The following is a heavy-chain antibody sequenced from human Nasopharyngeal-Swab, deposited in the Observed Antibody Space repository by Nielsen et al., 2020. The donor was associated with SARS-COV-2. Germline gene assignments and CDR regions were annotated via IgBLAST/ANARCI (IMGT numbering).Heavy chain of an antibody. CDR1: GFIFSNYA. J-gene: IGHJ4*02. V-gene: IGHV3-30*02. CDR2: LRYDGSNK. Sequence: GESLKISCAASGFIFSNYAMQWVRQAPGKGLEWVAFLRYDGSNKRYADSVKGRFTISRDNSKNALYLEMNSLRPEDTAVYYCAKEECTGISCIRGFDYWGQGTLVTVSS. D-gene: IGHD2-2*01. CDR3: AKEECTGISCIRGFDY.